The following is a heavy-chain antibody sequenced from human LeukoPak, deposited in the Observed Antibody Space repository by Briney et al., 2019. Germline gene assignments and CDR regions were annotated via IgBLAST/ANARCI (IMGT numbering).Heavy chain of an antibody. CDR3: ARAQYGNWFDP. Sequence: ASVKVSCRASGYTFTSYAMHWVRQAPGQRLEWMGWINAGNGNTKYSQKFQGRVTITRDTSASTAYMELSSLRSEDTAVYYCARAQYGNWFDPWGQGTMVSVSS. V-gene: IGHV1-3*01. CDR2: INAGNGNT. J-gene: IGHJ5*02. CDR1: GYTFTSYA. D-gene: IGHD4-11*01.